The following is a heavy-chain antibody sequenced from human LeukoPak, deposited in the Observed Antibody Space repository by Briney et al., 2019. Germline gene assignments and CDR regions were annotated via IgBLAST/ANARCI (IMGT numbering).Heavy chain of an antibody. Sequence: GSLRLSCAASGFSVSNKYMSWVRQAPGKGLEWVSVIYTGGDTYYADSVRGRFTISRDNSKNAVNLQMNSLRAEDTALYYCAGGQMFTSGGFDDWGQGTLVTVSS. CDR1: GFSVSNKY. CDR2: IYTGGDT. V-gene: IGHV3-53*01. CDR3: AGGQMFTSGGFDD. D-gene: IGHD6-19*01. J-gene: IGHJ4*02.